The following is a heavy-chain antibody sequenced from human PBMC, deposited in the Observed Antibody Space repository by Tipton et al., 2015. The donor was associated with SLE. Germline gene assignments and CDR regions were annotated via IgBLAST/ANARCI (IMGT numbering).Heavy chain of an antibody. J-gene: IGHJ4*02. CDR1: SSYS. V-gene: IGHV4-39*07. D-gene: IGHD2-8*01. Sequence: SSYSMNWVRQPPGKGLEWIGSIYYSGSTYYNPSLKSRVTISVDTSKNQFSLKLSSVTAADTAVYYCARPMGDYWGQGTLVTVSS. CDR3: ARPMGDY. CDR2: IYYSGST.